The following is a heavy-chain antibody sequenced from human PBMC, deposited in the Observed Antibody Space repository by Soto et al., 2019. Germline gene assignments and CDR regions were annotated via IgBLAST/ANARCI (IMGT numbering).Heavy chain of an antibody. CDR2: ISSSGSTI. CDR1: GFTFSSYE. Sequence: GGSLRLSCAASGFTFSSYEMNWVRQAPGKGLEWASYISSSGSTIYYADSVKGRFTISRDNAKNSLYLQMNSLRAEDTAVYYCARIGYGLFDYWGQGTLVTVSS. D-gene: IGHD5-12*01. V-gene: IGHV3-48*03. CDR3: ARIGYGLFDY. J-gene: IGHJ4*02.